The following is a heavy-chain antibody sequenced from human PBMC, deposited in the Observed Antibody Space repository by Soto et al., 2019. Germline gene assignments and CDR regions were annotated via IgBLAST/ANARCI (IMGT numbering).Heavy chain of an antibody. CDR3: ARDMYYYDSSDSPWFDP. CDR1: SGSISSYY. Sequence: SETLSLTCTVSSGSISSYYWSWIRQPPGKGLEWIGYIYYSGSTNYNPSLKSRVTISVDTSKNQFSLKLSSVTAADTAVYYCARDMYYYDSSDSPWFDPWGQGTLVTFSA. CDR2: IYYSGST. D-gene: IGHD3-22*01. V-gene: IGHV4-59*01. J-gene: IGHJ5*02.